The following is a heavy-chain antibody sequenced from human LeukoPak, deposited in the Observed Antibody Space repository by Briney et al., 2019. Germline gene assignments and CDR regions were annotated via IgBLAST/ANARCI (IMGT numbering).Heavy chain of an antibody. Sequence: ASVKVSCKASGGTFSSYAISWVRQAPGQGLEWMGGIIPIFGTANYAQKFQGRVTITTDESTSTAYMELSSLRSEDTAVYYCERAIGYCSSTSCYTRVFHNYYYYYMDVWGKGTTVTVSS. CDR1: GGTFSSYA. CDR3: ERAIGYCSSTSCYTRVFHNYYYYYMDV. V-gene: IGHV1-69*05. CDR2: IIPIFGTA. J-gene: IGHJ6*03. D-gene: IGHD2-2*02.